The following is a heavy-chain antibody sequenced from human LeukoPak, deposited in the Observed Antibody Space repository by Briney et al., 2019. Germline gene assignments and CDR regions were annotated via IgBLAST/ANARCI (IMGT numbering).Heavy chain of an antibody. CDR3: ARALEQQLNWFDP. CDR2: IIPIFGTA. D-gene: IGHD6-13*01. Sequence: ASVKVSCKASGGTFSSYAISWVRQAPGQGLEWMGGIIPIFGTANYAQKSQGRVTITADKSTSTAYMELSSLRSEDTAVYYCARALEQQLNWFDPWGQGTLVTVSS. V-gene: IGHV1-69*06. CDR1: GGTFSSYA. J-gene: IGHJ5*02.